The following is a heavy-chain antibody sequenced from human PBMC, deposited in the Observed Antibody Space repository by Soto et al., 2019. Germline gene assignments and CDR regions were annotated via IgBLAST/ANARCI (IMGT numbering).Heavy chain of an antibody. J-gene: IGHJ4*02. Sequence: ASVKVSCKASGYTFTSYGISWVRQAPGQGLEWMGWISAYNGNTNYAQKLQGRVTMTTDTSTSTAYMELRSLRSDDTAVYYCARDSTVATTEVIIDYWGQGTLVTVSS. D-gene: IGHD5-12*01. CDR3: ARDSTVATTEVIIDY. V-gene: IGHV1-18*01. CDR1: GYTFTSYG. CDR2: ISAYNGNT.